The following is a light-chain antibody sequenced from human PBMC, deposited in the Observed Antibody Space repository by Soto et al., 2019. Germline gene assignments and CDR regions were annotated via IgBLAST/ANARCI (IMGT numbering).Light chain of an antibody. V-gene: IGLV4-69*01. CDR2: LTYVACN. Sequence: QPVLTQSPSASASLGASFKLTCTLSSGHSPSPTAGHQRQPRRAPRFLMNLTYVACNNRGAATPDPFSGSSSGAERYLPSPPPQPEDGVDYYCQTWNLAPIFAGGT. CDR3: QTWNLAPI. J-gene: IGLJ2*01. CDR1: SGHSPSP.